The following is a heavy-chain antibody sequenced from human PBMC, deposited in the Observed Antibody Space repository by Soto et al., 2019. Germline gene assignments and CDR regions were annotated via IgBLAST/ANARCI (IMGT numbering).Heavy chain of an antibody. J-gene: IGHJ2*01. D-gene: IGHD1-26*01. CDR2: IIPIFGTA. CDR3: ARDARELLSNYWYFDL. Sequence: QVQLVQSGAEVKKPGSSVKVSCKASGGTFSSYAISWVRQAPGQGLEWMGGIIPIFGTANYAQKFQGRVTITADESTRTAYMELSSLRSEDTAVYYCARDARELLSNYWYFDLWGRGTLVTVSS. V-gene: IGHV1-69*01. CDR1: GGTFSSYA.